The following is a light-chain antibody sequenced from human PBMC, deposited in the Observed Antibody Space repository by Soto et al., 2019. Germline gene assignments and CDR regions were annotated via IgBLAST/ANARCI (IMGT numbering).Light chain of an antibody. J-gene: IGKJ5*01. CDR1: QGISSY. CDR3: QHLDSYST. CDR2: AAS. V-gene: IGKV1-9*01. Sequence: DIQLTQSPSFLSSSVGDRVTITCRASQGISSYLAWYQQKPGKAPKLLIYAASTLQSGVPSSFSGSGSGTVSTLTISSLQHEYLATYYCQHLDSYSTFGQGTRLEIK.